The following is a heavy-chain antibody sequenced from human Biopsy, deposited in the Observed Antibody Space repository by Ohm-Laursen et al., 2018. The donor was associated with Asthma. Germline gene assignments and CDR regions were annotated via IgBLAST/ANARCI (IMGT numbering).Heavy chain of an antibody. CDR3: ARADRYYYDSSGYTEWFDP. D-gene: IGHD3-22*01. J-gene: IGHJ5*02. V-gene: IGHV1-69*01. CDR2: LIPVLGTP. CDR1: GDSFSNYA. Sequence: SSVKVSCNASGDSFSNYAISWVRQAPGQGLEWMGGLIPVLGTPDHAQMFEGRVTITADESTSTAYMELSSLRSEDTAVYYCARADRYYYDSSGYTEWFDPWGQGTLVTVSS.